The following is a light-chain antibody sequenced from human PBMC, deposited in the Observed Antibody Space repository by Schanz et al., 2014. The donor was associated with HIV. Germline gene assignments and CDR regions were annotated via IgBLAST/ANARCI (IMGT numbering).Light chain of an antibody. V-gene: IGLV1-44*01. J-gene: IGLJ3*02. CDR1: SSNIGSNT. CDR2: NSY. Sequence: QSVVTQPPSASGTPGQRVTISCSGSSSNIGSNTINWYQQLPGTAPKLLIYNSYHRPSGVPDRFFGSKSGTSASLAISGLQSEDEADYYCAVWDDSLNGWVFGGGTKLTVL. CDR3: AVWDDSLNGWV.